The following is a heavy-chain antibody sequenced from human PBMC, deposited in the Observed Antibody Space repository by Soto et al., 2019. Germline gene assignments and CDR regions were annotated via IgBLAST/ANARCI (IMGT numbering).Heavy chain of an antibody. J-gene: IGHJ5*02. V-gene: IGHV4-39*01. Sequence: QLQLQESGPGLVKPSETLSLTCTVSGGSISSSSYYWGWIRQPPGKGLEWIGSIYYSGSTYYNPSLKSRVTISVDTSKNQFSLKLSSGTAADTAVYYCASSRGYRRNWFDPWGQGTLVTVSS. D-gene: IGHD6-25*01. CDR1: GGSISSSSYY. CDR2: IYYSGST. CDR3: ASSRGYRRNWFDP.